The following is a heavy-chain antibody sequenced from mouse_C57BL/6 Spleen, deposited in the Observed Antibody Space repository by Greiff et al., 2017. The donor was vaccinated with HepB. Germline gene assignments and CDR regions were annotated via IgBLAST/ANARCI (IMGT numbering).Heavy chain of an antibody. CDR1: GFTFSDYG. V-gene: IGHV5-17*01. CDR2: ISSGSSTI. J-gene: IGHJ2*01. Sequence: EVQGVESGGGLVKPGGSLKLSCAASGFTFSDYGMHWVRQAPEKGLEWVAYISSGSSTIYYADTVKGRFTISRDNAKNTLFLQMTSLRSEDTAMYYCARGRDYYGSSYYFDYWGQGTTLTVSS. CDR3: ARGRDYYGSSYYFDY. D-gene: IGHD1-1*01.